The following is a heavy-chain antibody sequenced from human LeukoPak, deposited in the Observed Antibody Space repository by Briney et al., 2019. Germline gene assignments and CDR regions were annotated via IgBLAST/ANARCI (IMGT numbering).Heavy chain of an antibody. D-gene: IGHD2-2*01. J-gene: IGHJ4*02. CDR1: GGSSSGYY. Sequence: SETLSLTCAVYGGSSSGYYWSWIRQPAGKGLEWIGKINHSGSTNYNPSLKSRVTISVDTSKNQFSLKLSSVTAADTAVYYCASKIVVVPAAREIDYWGQGTLVTVSS. V-gene: IGHV4-34*01. CDR3: ASKIVVVPAAREIDY. CDR2: INHSGST.